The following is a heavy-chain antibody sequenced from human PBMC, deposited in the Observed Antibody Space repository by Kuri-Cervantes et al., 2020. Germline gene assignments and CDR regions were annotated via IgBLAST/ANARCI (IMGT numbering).Heavy chain of an antibody. V-gene: IGHV3-21*01. CDR3: VRGLPRDSGSAQLGG. J-gene: IGHJ4*02. CDR1: GFSFDSYS. Sequence: GGSLRLSCAASGFSFDSYSMNWVRQAPGEGLEWVSSISSSSTYIFYADSVKGRFTISRDNAKNSLYLQMNSLRAEDTAVHYCVRGLPRDSGSAQLGGWGQGTLVTVPQ. D-gene: IGHD1-26*01. CDR2: ISSSSTYI.